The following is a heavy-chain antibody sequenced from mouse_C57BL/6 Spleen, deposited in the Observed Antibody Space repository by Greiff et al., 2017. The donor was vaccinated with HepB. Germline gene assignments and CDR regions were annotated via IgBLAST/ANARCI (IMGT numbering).Heavy chain of an antibody. J-gene: IGHJ4*01. Sequence: DVQLVESGGDLVKPGGSLKLSCAASGFTFSSYGMSWVRQTPDKRLEWVATISSGGSYTYYPDSVKGRFTISRYNAKNTLYLQMSSLKSEDTAMYYCARNYYSSREPYYAMDYWGQGTSVTVSS. CDR2: ISSGGSYT. V-gene: IGHV5-6*01. CDR1: GFTFSSYG. CDR3: ARNYYSSREPYYAMDY. D-gene: IGHD1-1*01.